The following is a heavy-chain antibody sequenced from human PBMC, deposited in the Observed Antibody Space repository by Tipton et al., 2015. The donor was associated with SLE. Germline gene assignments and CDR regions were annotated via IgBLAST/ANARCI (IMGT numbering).Heavy chain of an antibody. CDR3: ARESFTNDFYYYMDV. J-gene: IGHJ6*03. D-gene: IGHD2-8*01. V-gene: IGHV4-59*01. CDR1: GGAIDDYY. Sequence: LRLSCTVSGGAIDDYYWTWIRQPPGKGLEWIGYISYSGSTNYNPSLQSRLTISVDTSKNQFSLQLTSVTAADTAIYYCARESFTNDFYYYMDVWGKGTTVTVSS. CDR2: ISYSGST.